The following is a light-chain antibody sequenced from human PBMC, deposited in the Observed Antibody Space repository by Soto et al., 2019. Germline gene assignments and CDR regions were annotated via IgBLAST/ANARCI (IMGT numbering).Light chain of an antibody. CDR2: SAS. Sequence: DIQVTQSPSSLSASVGDRVTITCRASRSISRYLNWYQQKPGKAPKLLIYSASSLQSGVPSRFSGSGSGSDFTLNINSLQPEDFATYYCQQTYSTPRTFGQGTKVEVK. CDR1: RSISRY. V-gene: IGKV1-39*01. J-gene: IGKJ1*01. CDR3: QQTYSTPRT.